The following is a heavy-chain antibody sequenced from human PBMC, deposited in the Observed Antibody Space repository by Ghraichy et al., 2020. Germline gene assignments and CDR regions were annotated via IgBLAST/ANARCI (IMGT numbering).Heavy chain of an antibody. D-gene: IGHD3-10*01. CDR1: GYTFTGYY. V-gene: IGHV1-2*02. CDR3: ARVNSRGFGELLPFDY. Sequence: ASVKVSCKASGYTFTGYYMHWVRQAPGQGLEWMGWINPNSGGTNYAQKFQGRVTMTRDTSISTAYMELSRLRSDDTAVYYCARVNSRGFGELLPFDYWGQGTLVTVSS. CDR2: INPNSGGT. J-gene: IGHJ4*02.